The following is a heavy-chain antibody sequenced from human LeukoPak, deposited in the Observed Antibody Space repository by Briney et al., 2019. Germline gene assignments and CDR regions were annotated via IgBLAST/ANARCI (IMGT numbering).Heavy chain of an antibody. CDR2: IYSGGGT. D-gene: IGHD3-10*01. CDR1: GFTVNNNY. CDR3: ARDALYGSGRYDY. Sequence: GGSLKLSCAVSGFTVNNNYMSWVRQAPGKGLEWVSVIYSGGGTYYADSVEGRFTISRDTSKNTVYLQMNSLRAEDKALYYCARDALYGSGRYDYWGQGTLVTVSS. V-gene: IGHV3-66*01. J-gene: IGHJ4*02.